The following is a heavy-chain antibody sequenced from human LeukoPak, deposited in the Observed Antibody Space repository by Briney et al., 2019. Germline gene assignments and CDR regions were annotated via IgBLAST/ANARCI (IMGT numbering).Heavy chain of an antibody. CDR2: IYHSGST. V-gene: IGHV4-30-4*01. CDR3: ARNVYGSGRHDY. Sequence: SETLSLTCAVYGGSLNGHYWSWIRQPPGKGLEWIGFIYHSGSTYYNPSLKSRVTISVDTSNNQFSLRLSSVTAADTAVYYCARNVYGSGRHDYWGQGTLVTVSS. CDR1: GGSLNGHY. J-gene: IGHJ4*02. D-gene: IGHD3-10*01.